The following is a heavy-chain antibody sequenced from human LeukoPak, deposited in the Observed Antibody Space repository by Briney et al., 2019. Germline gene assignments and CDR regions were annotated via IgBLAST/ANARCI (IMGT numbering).Heavy chain of an antibody. CDR2: INAGNGNT. V-gene: IGHV1-3*01. CDR3: AREGGITMVRGVSYFDY. Sequence: ASVKVSCKASGYTFTGYYMHWVRQAPGQGLEWMGWINAGNGNTKYSQKFQGRVTITRDTSASTAYMELSSLRSEDTAVYYCAREGGITMVRGVSYFDYWGQGTLVTVSS. D-gene: IGHD3-10*01. J-gene: IGHJ4*02. CDR1: GYTFTGYY.